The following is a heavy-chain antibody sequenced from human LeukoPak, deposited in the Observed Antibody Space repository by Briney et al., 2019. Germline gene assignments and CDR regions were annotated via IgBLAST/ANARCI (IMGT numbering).Heavy chain of an antibody. Sequence: GGSLRLSCAGSGYSFDDYGMRWVRQVPGKALECVAGINWNGGSTGYAASVKGRCTISRDNAKTALYLEMNSLRAEHTAFYYCVRLGRDGYTYGAAYWGQGTLVTVSS. V-gene: IGHV3-20*04. D-gene: IGHD5-24*01. CDR1: GYSFDDYG. CDR3: VRLGRDGYTYGAAY. J-gene: IGHJ1*01. CDR2: INWNGGST.